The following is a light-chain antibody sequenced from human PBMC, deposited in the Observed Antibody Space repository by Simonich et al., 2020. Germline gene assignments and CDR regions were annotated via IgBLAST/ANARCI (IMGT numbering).Light chain of an antibody. CDR3: QQSYCTPWT. Sequence: DIQMTQSPSSLSASVGDRVTITCRASQSISSYLNWYQQKPGKAPKLLIYAASSLQRGVPSRFSGSGSGTEFTLTISSLQPEDFATYYCQQSYCTPWTFGQGTKVEIK. V-gene: IGKV1-39*01. CDR1: QSISSY. CDR2: AAS. J-gene: IGKJ1*01.